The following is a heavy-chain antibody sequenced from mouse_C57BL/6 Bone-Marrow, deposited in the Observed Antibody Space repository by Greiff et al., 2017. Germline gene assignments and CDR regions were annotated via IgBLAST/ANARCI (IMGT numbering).Heavy chain of an antibody. D-gene: IGHD2-4*01. CDR1: GYTFTDYY. J-gene: IGHJ2*01. CDR2: IFPGSGST. V-gene: IGHV1-75*01. Sequence: QVQLQQSGPELVKPGASVKISCKASGYTFTDYYINWVKQRPGQRLEWIGWIFPGSGSTYYNEKFKGKATLTVDKSSSTAYMLLSILTSEDSAVYFWARPYYDYGEYYFDYWGQGTTLTVSS. CDR3: ARPYYDYGEYYFDY.